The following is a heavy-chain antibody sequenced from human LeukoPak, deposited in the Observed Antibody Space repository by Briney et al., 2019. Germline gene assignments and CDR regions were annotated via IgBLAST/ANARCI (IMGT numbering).Heavy chain of an antibody. J-gene: IGHJ4*02. Sequence: ASVKVSCKASGYTFTSYGISWVRQAPGQGLEWMGWISAYNGNTNYAQKLQGRVTMTTDTSTSTAYMELSSLRSEDTAVYYCATHHYYDSSGYRRFDFDYWGQGTLVTVSS. CDR3: ATHHYYDSSGYRRFDFDY. CDR2: ISAYNGNT. V-gene: IGHV1-18*01. D-gene: IGHD3-22*01. CDR1: GYTFTSYG.